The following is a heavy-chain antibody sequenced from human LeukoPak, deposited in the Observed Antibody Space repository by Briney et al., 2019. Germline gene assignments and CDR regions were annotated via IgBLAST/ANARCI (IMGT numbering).Heavy chain of an antibody. CDR3: ARDQLYCTGGTCYFDY. V-gene: IGHV3-74*01. CDR1: GFTFSSYW. Sequence: GGSLRLSCAASGFTFSSYWMHWVRQAPGKGLVWVSRMNSDGSSTTYADSVKGRFTISRDNAKNTLYLQMNSLRAEDTAVYYCARDQLYCTGGTCYFDYWGQGTLVTVSS. J-gene: IGHJ4*02. D-gene: IGHD2-8*02. CDR2: MNSDGSST.